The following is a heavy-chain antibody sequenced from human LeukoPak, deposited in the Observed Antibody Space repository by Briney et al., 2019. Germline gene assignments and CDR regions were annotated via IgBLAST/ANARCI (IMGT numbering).Heavy chain of an antibody. CDR1: GGSISSSSYY. D-gene: IGHD3-10*01. CDR3: ARHYYGSGSYYTRFDP. J-gene: IGHJ5*02. Sequence: NTSETLSLTCTVSGGSISSSSYYWGWIRQPPGKGLEWIGSIYYSGSTYYNPSLKSRVTISVDTSKNQFSLKLSSVTAADTAVYYCARHYYGSGSYYTRFDPWGQGTLVTVSS. V-gene: IGHV4-39*01. CDR2: IYYSGST.